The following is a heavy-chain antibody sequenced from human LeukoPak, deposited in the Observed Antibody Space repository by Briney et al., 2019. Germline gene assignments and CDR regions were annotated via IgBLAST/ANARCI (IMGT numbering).Heavy chain of an antibody. CDR3: ARVPTDDAFDI. CDR2: IFYSGST. Sequence: PSGTLSLTCTVSGGSISSGGYYWNWIRQHPGKGLEWIGYIFYSGSTYYNPSLKSRVTISVDTSKNQFSLKLSSVTAADTAVYFCARVPTDDAFDIWGQGTMVTVSS. CDR1: GGSISSGGYY. J-gene: IGHJ3*02. V-gene: IGHV4-31*03.